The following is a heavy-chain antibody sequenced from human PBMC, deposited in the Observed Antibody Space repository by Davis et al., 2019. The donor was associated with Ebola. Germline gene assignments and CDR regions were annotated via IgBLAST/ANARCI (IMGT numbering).Heavy chain of an antibody. D-gene: IGHD5-12*01. CDR2: ISGTSGRT. V-gene: IGHV3-23*01. CDR1: GFTFSSYA. CDR3: ARSATLATILKNWFDP. J-gene: IGHJ5*02. Sequence: GESLKISCAASGFTFSSYAMSWVRQAPGKGLEWVSVISGTSGRTYYADSVKGRFTISRDNSKNSLYLQMNSLGAEDTAMYYCARSATLATILKNWFDPWGQGTLVTVSS.